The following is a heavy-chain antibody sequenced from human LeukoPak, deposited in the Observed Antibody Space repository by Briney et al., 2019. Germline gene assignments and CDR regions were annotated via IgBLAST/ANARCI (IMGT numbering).Heavy chain of an antibody. D-gene: IGHD5-12*01. Sequence: GGSLRLSCAASGFTVSSNYMSWVRQAPGKGLEWVSVIYSGGSTYYADSVKGRFTISRDNSKNTLYLQMNSLRAEDTAVYYCARERLSVGGYDLSWFDPWGPGTLVTVSS. CDR2: IYSGGST. CDR3: ARERLSVGGYDLSWFDP. V-gene: IGHV3-53*01. CDR1: GFTVSSNY. J-gene: IGHJ5*02.